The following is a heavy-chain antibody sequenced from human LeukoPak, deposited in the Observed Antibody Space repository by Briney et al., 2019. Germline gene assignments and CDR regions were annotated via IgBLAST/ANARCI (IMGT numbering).Heavy chain of an antibody. Sequence: GGSLRLSCAVSGITLSNYDMSWVRQAPGKGLEWVAGISDSGGSTNYADSVKGRFTISRDNSKNTLYLQMNSLRAEDTAVYYCAKVVAASSIWGQGTMVTVSS. CDR1: GITLSNYD. CDR2: ISDSGGST. V-gene: IGHV3-23*01. J-gene: IGHJ3*02. CDR3: AKVVAASSI. D-gene: IGHD6-25*01.